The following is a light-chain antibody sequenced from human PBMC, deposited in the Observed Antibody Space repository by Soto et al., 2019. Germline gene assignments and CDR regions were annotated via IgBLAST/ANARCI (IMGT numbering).Light chain of an antibody. Sequence: QSALTQPASVSGSPGQSITISCTGTSSDVGGYNYVSWYQQHPGKAPKLIIYDVSNRPSGVSNRFSGSKSGNTASLTISGLQAKDEADYHCSSSTSSSTYVVFGGGTKLTVL. CDR2: DVS. J-gene: IGLJ2*01. CDR1: SSDVGGYNY. V-gene: IGLV2-14*01. CDR3: SSSTSSSTYVV.